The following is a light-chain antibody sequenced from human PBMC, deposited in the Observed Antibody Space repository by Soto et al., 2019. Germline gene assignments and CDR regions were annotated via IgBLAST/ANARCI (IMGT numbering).Light chain of an antibody. CDR3: QQSYRTPLT. J-gene: IGKJ4*01. CDR1: QGVSTW. Sequence: DIQMTQSPSSVSASVGDRVTITCRASQGVSTWLAWYQQKPGKAPSLLIYTASSLQSGVPSRFSGSGSGKDFTLTINGLQPEDFATHYCQQSYRTPLTFGGGIKVDIX. CDR2: TAS. V-gene: IGKV1-12*02.